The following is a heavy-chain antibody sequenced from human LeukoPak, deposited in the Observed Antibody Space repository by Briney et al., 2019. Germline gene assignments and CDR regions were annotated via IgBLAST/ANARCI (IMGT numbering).Heavy chain of an antibody. Sequence: PGGSLRLSCAASGFTFSSYWMSWVRQAPGKGLEWVSAISGSGGSTYYADSVKGRFTISRDNSKNTLYLQMNSLRAEDTAVYYCAKRRDYDFWSGHFELDYWGQGTLVTVSS. CDR2: ISGSGGST. CDR1: GFTFSSYW. CDR3: AKRRDYDFWSGHFELDY. J-gene: IGHJ4*02. V-gene: IGHV3-23*01. D-gene: IGHD3-3*01.